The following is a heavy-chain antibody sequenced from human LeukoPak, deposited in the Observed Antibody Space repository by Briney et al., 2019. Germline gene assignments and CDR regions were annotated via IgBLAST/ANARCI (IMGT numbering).Heavy chain of an antibody. Sequence: GSLRLSCAVSGFTVSGNYMSWIRQPPGKGLEWIGEINHSGSTNYNPSLKSRVTISVDTSKNQFSLTLRSVTAADTAVYYCARVEWFGEFLPGDIWGQGTMVTVSS. V-gene: IGHV4-34*01. CDR3: ARVEWFGEFLPGDI. CDR2: INHSGST. D-gene: IGHD3-10*01. J-gene: IGHJ3*02. CDR1: GFTVSGNY.